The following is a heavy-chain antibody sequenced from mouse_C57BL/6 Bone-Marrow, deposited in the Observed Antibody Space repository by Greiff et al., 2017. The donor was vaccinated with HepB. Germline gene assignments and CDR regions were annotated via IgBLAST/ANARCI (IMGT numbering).Heavy chain of an antibody. CDR2: ISDGGSYT. CDR1: GFTFSSYA. D-gene: IGHD2-4*01. J-gene: IGHJ4*01. CDR3: ARDLYYDYDEYAMDY. Sequence: DVHLVESGGGLVKPGGSLKLSCAASGFTFSSYAMSWVRQTPEKRLEWVATISDGGSYTYYPDNAKNNLYLQMSHLKSEDTAMYYCARDLYYDYDEYAMDYWGQGTSVTVSS. V-gene: IGHV5-4*01.